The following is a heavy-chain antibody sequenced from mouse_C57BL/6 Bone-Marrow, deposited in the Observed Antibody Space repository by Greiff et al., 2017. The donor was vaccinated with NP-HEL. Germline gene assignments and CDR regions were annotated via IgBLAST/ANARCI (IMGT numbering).Heavy chain of an antibody. Sequence: VHVKQSGPVLVKPGASVKMSCKASGYTFTDYYMNWVKQSHGKSLEWIGVINPYNGGTSYNQKFKGKATLTVDKSSSTAYMELNSLTSEDSAVYYCAELTGAYFDYWGQGTTLTVSS. J-gene: IGHJ2*01. D-gene: IGHD4-1*01. CDR3: AELTGAYFDY. V-gene: IGHV1-19*01. CDR2: INPYNGGT. CDR1: GYTFTDYY.